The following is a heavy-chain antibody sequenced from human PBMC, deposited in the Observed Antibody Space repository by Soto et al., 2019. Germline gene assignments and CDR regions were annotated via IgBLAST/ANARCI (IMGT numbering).Heavy chain of an antibody. CDR1: GFTFSSYA. D-gene: IGHD2-2*03. V-gene: IGHV3-23*01. Sequence: GGSLRLSCAASGFTFSSYAMSWVRQAPGKGLEWVSAISGSGGSTYYADSVKGRFTISRDNFKNTLYLQMNSLRAEDTAVYYCAKVIVPGYCSSTSCYGPDYWGQGTLVTVSS. CDR2: ISGSGGST. J-gene: IGHJ4*02. CDR3: AKVIVPGYCSSTSCYGPDY.